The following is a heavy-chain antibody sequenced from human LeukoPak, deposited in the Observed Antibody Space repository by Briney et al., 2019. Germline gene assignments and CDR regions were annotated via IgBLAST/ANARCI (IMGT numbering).Heavy chain of an antibody. Sequence: PGGSLRLSCAASGFTFSSYWMHWVRQAPGKGLVWLSRINTEGGSTNYADSVKGRFTISRDNAKNTLYLQSNSLRADDTAVYYCARGAAPDLYYFDYWAQGTLVTVSS. CDR3: ARGAAPDLYYFDY. CDR2: INTEGGST. CDR1: GFTFSSYW. J-gene: IGHJ4*02. D-gene: IGHD6-13*01. V-gene: IGHV3-74*01.